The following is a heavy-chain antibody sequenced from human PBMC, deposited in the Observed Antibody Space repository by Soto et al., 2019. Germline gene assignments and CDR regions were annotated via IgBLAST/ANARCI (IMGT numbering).Heavy chain of an antibody. V-gene: IGHV4-34*02. CDR1: GGSFSGYY. J-gene: IGHJ4*02. D-gene: IGHD2-2*01. Sequence: QVQLQQWGAGLLKPSETLSLTCAVYGGSFSGYYWSWIRQPPGKGLEWIGEINHSGSTNYNPSLTSRVTISVDTSKNQFSLKLSSVTAADTAVYYCARGLLGGAAIWGQGTLVTGSS. CDR2: INHSGST. CDR3: ARGLLGGAAI.